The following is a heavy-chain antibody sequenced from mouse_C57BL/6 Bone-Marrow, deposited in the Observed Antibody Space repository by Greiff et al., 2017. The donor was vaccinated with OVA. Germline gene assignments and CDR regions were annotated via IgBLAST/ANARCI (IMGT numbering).Heavy chain of an antibody. V-gene: IGHV1-56*01. CDR1: GYTFTSHW. D-gene: IGHD1-1*01. CDR3: ARYPCYYGSSFNYFDY. Sequence: QVQLKESGPELVRPGASVKISCKAPGYTFTSHWMQWVRQRPGQGLEWIGEIFPGSGGTYYNEKFKGKATLTVDTASSTAYMQLSSLTSEDSAVYFVARYPCYYGSSFNYFDYWGQGTTLTVSS. J-gene: IGHJ2*01. CDR2: IFPGSGGT.